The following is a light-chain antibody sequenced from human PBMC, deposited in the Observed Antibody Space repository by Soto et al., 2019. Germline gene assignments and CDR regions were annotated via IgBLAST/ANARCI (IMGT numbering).Light chain of an antibody. CDR1: QSLLQSNGNNH. J-gene: IGKJ5*01. V-gene: IGKV2-28*01. CDR2: LAS. CDR3: LQAAQSPLT. Sequence: DIVLTQSPLSLPVTPGEPASISCRSSQSLLQSNGNNHVDWYLQRPGQSPQLLLYLASSRASGVPDRFSGSGSGTEFSREISRVEAEDVGVYYCLQAAQSPLTFGQGTRLEIK.